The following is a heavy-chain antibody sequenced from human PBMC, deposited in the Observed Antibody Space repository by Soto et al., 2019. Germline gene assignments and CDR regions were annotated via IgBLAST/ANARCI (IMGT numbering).Heavy chain of an antibody. D-gene: IGHD3-9*01. Sequence: GGSLRLSCAASGFTVSSKYMSWVRQAPGRGLEWISYIRRHTSVTAYADSLKGRFTISIDGAKNSLYLQMNSLRAEDTAVYYCTTDPISFYDILTGYYLRTQGDTDYNWFDPWGQGTLVTVSS. V-gene: IGHV3-48*01. CDR2: IRRHTSVT. CDR3: TTDPISFYDILTGYYLRTQGDTDYNWFDP. CDR1: GFTVSSKY. J-gene: IGHJ5*02.